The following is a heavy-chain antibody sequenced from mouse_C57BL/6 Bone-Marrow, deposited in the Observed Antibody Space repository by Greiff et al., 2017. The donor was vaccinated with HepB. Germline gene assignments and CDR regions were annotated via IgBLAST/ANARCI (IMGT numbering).Heavy chain of an antibody. CDR1: GYTFTSYW. CDR3: ARGATVVADYWYFDV. J-gene: IGHJ1*03. Sequence: QVQLQQPGAELVKPGASVKLSCKASGYTFTSYWMHWVKQRPGQGLEWIGMIHPISGSTNYNEKFKSKATLTVDKSSSTAYMQLSSLTSEDSAVYYCARGATVVADYWYFDVWGTGTTVTVSS. CDR2: IHPISGST. D-gene: IGHD1-1*01. V-gene: IGHV1-64*01.